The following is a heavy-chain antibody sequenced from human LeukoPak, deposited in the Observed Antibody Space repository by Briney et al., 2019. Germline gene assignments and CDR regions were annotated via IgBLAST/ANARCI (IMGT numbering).Heavy chain of an antibody. CDR1: GGSISSGSFY. D-gene: IGHD3-10*01. V-gene: IGHV4-61*02. CDR2: IYPSGST. Sequence: SQTLSLTCTVSGGSISSGSFYWSWIRQPAGKGLEWIGRIYPSGSTNYSPSLKSRVSISVDTSKNQFSLKLSSVTAADTAVYYCARDVYYGSGRGDAFDIWGQGTMVTVSS. J-gene: IGHJ3*02. CDR3: ARDVYYGSGRGDAFDI.